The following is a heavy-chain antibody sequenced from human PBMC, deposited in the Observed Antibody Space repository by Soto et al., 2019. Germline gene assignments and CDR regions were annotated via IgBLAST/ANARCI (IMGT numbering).Heavy chain of an antibody. J-gene: IGHJ5*02. CDR2: IYYSGST. V-gene: IGHV4-61*01. CDR3: ALYAKWLDNWFDP. Sequence: SETLSLTCTVSGGSVSSGSYYWSWIRQPPGKGLEWIGYIYYSGSTNYNPSLKSRVTISVDTSKNQFSLKLSSVTAADTAVYYFALYAKWLDNWFDPWCQGTLVIVSS. CDR1: GGSVSSGSYY. D-gene: IGHD3-22*01.